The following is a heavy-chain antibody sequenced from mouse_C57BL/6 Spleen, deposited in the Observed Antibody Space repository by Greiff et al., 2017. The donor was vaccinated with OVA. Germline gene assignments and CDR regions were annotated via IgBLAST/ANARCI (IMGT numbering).Heavy chain of an antibody. CDR3: ARAGSRGAWFAY. Sequence: EVNVVESEGGLVQPGSSMKLSCTASGFTFSDYYMAWVRQVPEKGLEWVANINYDGSSTYYLDSLKGRFIISRDNAKNILYLQMSSLKSEDTATYYCARAGSRGAWFAYWGQGTLVTVSA. CDR1: GFTFSDYY. J-gene: IGHJ3*01. D-gene: IGHD1-1*01. CDR2: INYDGSST. V-gene: IGHV5-16*01.